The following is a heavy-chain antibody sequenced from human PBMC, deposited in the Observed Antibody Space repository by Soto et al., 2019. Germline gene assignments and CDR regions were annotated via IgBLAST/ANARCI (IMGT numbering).Heavy chain of an antibody. Sequence: GASVKVSCKASGYTFTSYGISWVRQAPGQGLEWMGWISAYNGNTNHAQKLQGRVTMTTDTSTSTAYMELRSLRSDDTAVYYCARHLGYCTNGVCPFDYWGQGTLVTAPQ. D-gene: IGHD2-8*01. V-gene: IGHV1-18*01. CDR2: ISAYNGNT. CDR1: GYTFTSYG. CDR3: ARHLGYCTNGVCPFDY. J-gene: IGHJ4*02.